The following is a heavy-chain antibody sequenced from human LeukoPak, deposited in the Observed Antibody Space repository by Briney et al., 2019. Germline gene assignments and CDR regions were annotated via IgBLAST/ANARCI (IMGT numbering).Heavy chain of an antibody. J-gene: IGHJ6*03. CDR1: GYSISNGYY. Sequence: SETLSLXCAVSGYSISNGYYWVWIRQPPGRGLEWIGSLYHSDSAYYNTSLRSRVSMSVDTSKNQFSLTLSFVTAADTAVYYCARQHDSYYYYYIDVWGSGTTVTVSS. V-gene: IGHV4-38-2*01. CDR3: ARQHDSYYYYYIDV. CDR2: LYHSDSA.